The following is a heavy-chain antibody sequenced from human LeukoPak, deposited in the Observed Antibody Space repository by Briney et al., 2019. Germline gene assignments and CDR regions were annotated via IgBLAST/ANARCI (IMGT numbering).Heavy chain of an antibody. Sequence: GGSLRLSCAASGFTFSSYWMHWVRQAPGKGLVWVSRINSDGGSTSYADSVKGRFTISRDNAKNLLYLQMNSLRAEDTAVYYCARVQRGIAVALDYWGQGTLATVSS. J-gene: IGHJ4*02. D-gene: IGHD6-19*01. CDR2: INSDGGST. CDR3: ARVQRGIAVALDY. V-gene: IGHV3-74*01. CDR1: GFTFSSYW.